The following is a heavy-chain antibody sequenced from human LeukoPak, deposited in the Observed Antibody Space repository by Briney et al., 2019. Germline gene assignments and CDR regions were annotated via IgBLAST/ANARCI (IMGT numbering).Heavy chain of an antibody. V-gene: IGHV4-61*01. J-gene: IGHJ4*02. CDR1: GGSVSSGSYY. Sequence: SETLSLTCTVSGGSVSSGSYYWSWIRQPPGKGLDWIGYIYYGGSTNYNPSLKSRVTISVDTSKNQFSLKLSSVTAADTAVYYCARDRYYKGFGYYFDYWGQGTLVTVSS. CDR2: IYYGGST. CDR3: ARDRYYKGFGYYFDY. D-gene: IGHD3-22*01.